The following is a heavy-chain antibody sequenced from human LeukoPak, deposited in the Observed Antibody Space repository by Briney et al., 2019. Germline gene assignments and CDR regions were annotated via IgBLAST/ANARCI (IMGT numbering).Heavy chain of an antibody. CDR3: ASESVALAGIDY. D-gene: IGHD6-19*01. CDR1: GGSISDYY. Sequence: SETVALTCTVSGGSISDYYWTWIRRPPGKGPEWIGYTHYSGSTNYNPSLKSRVTISVDTSKNQFSLKLSSVTAADTAVYYCASESVALAGIDYWGQGTLVTVSS. CDR2: THYSGST. J-gene: IGHJ4*02. V-gene: IGHV4-59*08.